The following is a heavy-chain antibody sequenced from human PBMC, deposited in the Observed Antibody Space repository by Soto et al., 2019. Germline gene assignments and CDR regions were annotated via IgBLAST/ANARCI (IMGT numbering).Heavy chain of an antibody. V-gene: IGHV3-48*02. CDR2: ITSSSTTI. CDR1: GLTFSSYA. D-gene: IGHD3-10*01. CDR3: ATLITMVRGVKLLDY. J-gene: IGHJ4*02. Sequence: VRLVESGGGLVQPGGSLRLSCAASGLTFSSYAMNWVRQAPGKGLEWVSYITSSSTTIYYADSVKGRFTISRDNAKNSLYLQMNSLRDEDTAVYYCATLITMVRGVKLLDYWCQGTLVTVSS.